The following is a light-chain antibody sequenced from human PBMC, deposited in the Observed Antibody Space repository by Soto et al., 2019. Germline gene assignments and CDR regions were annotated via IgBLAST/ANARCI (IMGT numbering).Light chain of an antibody. V-gene: IGLV1-44*01. CDR2: SNN. J-gene: IGLJ1*01. Sequence: QSVLTQPPSASGTPGQRVTISCSGSSSNIGSNTVNWYQQLPGTAPELLIYSNNQRPSGVPDRCSGSKPGTSASLAISGLQSEDEADYYCAAWDDSLNGDVFGTGTKVTVL. CDR1: SSNIGSNT. CDR3: AAWDDSLNGDV.